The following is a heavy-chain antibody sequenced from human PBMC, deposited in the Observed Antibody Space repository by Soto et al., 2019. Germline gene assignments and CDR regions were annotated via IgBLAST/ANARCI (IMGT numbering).Heavy chain of an antibody. CDR3: ASRARLRIKSLGMDV. V-gene: IGHV4-34*01. CDR1: GGSFSGYY. CDR2: INHSGST. D-gene: IGHD3-16*02. Sequence: SETLSLTCAVYGGSFSGYYWSWIRQPPGKGLEWIGEINHSGSTNYNPSLKSRVTISVDTSKNQFSLRLSSVTAADTAVYYCASRARLRIKSLGMDVWGQGTTVTVSS. J-gene: IGHJ6*02.